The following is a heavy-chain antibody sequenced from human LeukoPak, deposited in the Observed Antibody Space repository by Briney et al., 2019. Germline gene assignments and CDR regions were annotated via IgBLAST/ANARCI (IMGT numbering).Heavy chain of an antibody. CDR2: ISAYNGNT. CDR3: ARVGVSSVLRFLEWFPTSTSRWFDP. V-gene: IGHV1-18*01. J-gene: IGHJ5*02. CDR1: GYTFTSYG. Sequence: ASVKVSCKASGYTFTSYGISWVRQAPGQGLEWMGWISAYNGNTNYAQKLQGRVTMTTDTSTSTAYMELRSLRSDDTAVYYCARVGVSSVLRFLEWFPTSTSRWFDPWGQGTLVTVSS. D-gene: IGHD3-3*01.